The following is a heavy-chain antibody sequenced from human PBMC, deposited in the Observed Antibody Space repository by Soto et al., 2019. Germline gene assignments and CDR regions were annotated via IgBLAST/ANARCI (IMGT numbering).Heavy chain of an antibody. CDR3: AREKYNWNYYYYGMDV. D-gene: IGHD1-20*01. J-gene: IGHJ6*02. Sequence: ASVKVSCKASGYTFTSYYMHWVRQAPGQGLEWMGIINPSGGSTSYAQKFRGRVTMTRDTSTSTVYMELSSLRSEDTAVYYCAREKYNWNYYYYGMDVWGQGTTVTVSS. V-gene: IGHV1-46*01. CDR2: INPSGGST. CDR1: GYTFTSYY.